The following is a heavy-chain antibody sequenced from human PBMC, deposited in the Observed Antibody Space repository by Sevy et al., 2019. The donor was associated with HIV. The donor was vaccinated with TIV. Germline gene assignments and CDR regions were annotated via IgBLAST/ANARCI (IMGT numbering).Heavy chain of an antibody. CDR1: GGSISSYY. D-gene: IGHD6-6*01. J-gene: IGHJ6*02. CDR3: ARAKSSSAGYYYYGMDV. CDR2: IYTSGST. V-gene: IGHV4-4*07. Sequence: SETLSLTCTVSGGSISSYYWSWIRQPAGKGLEWIGRIYTSGSTNYNPSLKSRVTMSVDTSKNQFSLKLSSVTAADTAVYYCARAKSSSAGYYYYGMDVWGQGTTVTVSS.